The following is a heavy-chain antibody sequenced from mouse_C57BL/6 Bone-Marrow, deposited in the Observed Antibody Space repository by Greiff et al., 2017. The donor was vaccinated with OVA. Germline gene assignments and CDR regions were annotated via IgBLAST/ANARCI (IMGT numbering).Heavy chain of an antibody. V-gene: IGHV5-4*03. Sequence: EVKLVESGGGLVKPGGSLKLSCAASGFTFSSYAMSWVRQTPEKRLEWVATISDGGSYTYYPDNVKGRFTISRDNAKNNLYLQMSHLKSEDTAMYYCARAVRAWYYGSNHYFDDWGQGTTLTVAS. J-gene: IGHJ2*01. CDR3: ARAVRAWYYGSNHYFDD. D-gene: IGHD1-1*01. CDR1: GFTFSSYA. CDR2: ISDGGSYT.